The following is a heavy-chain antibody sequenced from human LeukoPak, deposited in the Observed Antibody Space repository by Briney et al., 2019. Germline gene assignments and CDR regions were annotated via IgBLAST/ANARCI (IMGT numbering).Heavy chain of an antibody. CDR2: INHSGST. Sequence: SETLSLTCAVYGGSFSGYYWSWIRPPPGKGLERIGEINHSGSTNYNPSLKSRVTISVDTSKNQFSLKLSSVTAADTAVYYCARRTIYSYGPIDYWGQGTLVTVSS. CDR1: GGSFSGYY. V-gene: IGHV4-34*01. CDR3: ARRTIYSYGPIDY. D-gene: IGHD5-18*01. J-gene: IGHJ4*02.